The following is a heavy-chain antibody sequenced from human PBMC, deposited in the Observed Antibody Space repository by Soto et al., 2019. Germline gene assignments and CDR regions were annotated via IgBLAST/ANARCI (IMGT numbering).Heavy chain of an antibody. CDR1: GFTFRNYA. V-gene: IGHV3-30-3*01. CDR3: ARPWGQLSTYYYGMDT. Sequence: QVQLVESGGGVVQPGRSLTLSCAASGFTFRNYAMHWVRQAPGKGLEGVATISYDGDNKYYTDSVKGPFTISRDNSKNTLYLQMNSLTPDDTAVYYCARPWGQLSTYYYGMDTWGQGTTVTVSS. CDR2: ISYDGDNK. J-gene: IGHJ6*02. D-gene: IGHD3-16*01.